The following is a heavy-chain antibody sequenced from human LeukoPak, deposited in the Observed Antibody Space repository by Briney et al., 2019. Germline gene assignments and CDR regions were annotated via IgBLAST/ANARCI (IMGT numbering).Heavy chain of an antibody. CDR2: IYLGGST. D-gene: IGHD5-12*01. CDR1: GDSISSGSYF. V-gene: IGHV4-61*02. Sequence: SRTLSLTCTVSGDSISSGSYFWSWIRQSAGKGLEWIGRIYLGGSTNYNPSLRSRVTISLDTSKNQFSLNLRSVSAADTAIYYYARDLRSGSPEYWGPGTLVTVSS. CDR3: ARDLRSGSPEY. J-gene: IGHJ4*02.